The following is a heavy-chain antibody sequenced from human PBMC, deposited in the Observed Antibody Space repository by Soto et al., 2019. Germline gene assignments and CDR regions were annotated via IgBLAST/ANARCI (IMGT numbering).Heavy chain of an antibody. CDR3: ARDPLGDCSGGSCYEDY. V-gene: IGHV1-69*01. CDR2: IIPIFGTA. J-gene: IGHJ4*02. D-gene: IGHD2-15*01. CDR1: GRTFSSYA. Sequence: QVQLVQSGAEVKKPGSSVKVSCKASGRTFSSYAISWVRQAPGQGLEWMGGIIPIFGTANYAQKFQGRVTITADESTSTAYMELSSLRSEDTAVYYCARDPLGDCSGGSCYEDYWGQGTLVTVSS.